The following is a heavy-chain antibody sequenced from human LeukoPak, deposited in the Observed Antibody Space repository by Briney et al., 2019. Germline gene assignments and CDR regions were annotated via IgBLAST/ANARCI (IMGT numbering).Heavy chain of an antibody. V-gene: IGHV1-18*01. CDR1: GYTFTSYG. CDR2: ISAYNGNT. D-gene: IGHD3-22*01. Sequence: ASVKVSCKASGYTFTSYGISWVRQAPGQGLEWMGWISAYNGNTNYAQKLQGRVTMTTDTSTSTAYMELRSLRSDDTAVYYCARATSDSRVYTIMSNLDYWGQGTLVTVSS. CDR3: ARATSDSRVYTIMSNLDY. J-gene: IGHJ4*02.